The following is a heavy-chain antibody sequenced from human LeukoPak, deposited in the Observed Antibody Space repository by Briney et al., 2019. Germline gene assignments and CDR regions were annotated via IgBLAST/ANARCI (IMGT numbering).Heavy chain of an antibody. D-gene: IGHD4-17*01. J-gene: IGHJ6*03. CDR1: GGTFSSYT. CDR3: ARDTPTVTTYMDV. V-gene: IGHV1-69*04. CDR2: IIPILGIA. Sequence: GSSVKVSCKASGGTFSSYTISWVRQAPGQGLEWMGRIIPILGIANYAQKFQGRVTITADKSTSTVYMELSSLRSEDTAVYYCARDTPTVTTYMDVWGKGTTVTVSS.